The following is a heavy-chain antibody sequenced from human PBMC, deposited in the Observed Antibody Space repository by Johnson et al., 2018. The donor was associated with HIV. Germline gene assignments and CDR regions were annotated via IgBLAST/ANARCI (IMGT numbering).Heavy chain of an antibody. V-gene: IGHV3-30*03. D-gene: IGHD1-14*01. CDR3: ASLPGGMNNALDI. Sequence: QVQLVESGGGVVQPGRSLRLSCVGSGLSFSNFGIHWVRQAPGKGPEWVAVISFDGNLKKYADSGQGRFTISRDNSKNTLYLQMNSLRTEDTAVYYSASLPGGMNNALDIWGRGTMVIVST. CDR2: ISFDGNLK. J-gene: IGHJ3*02. CDR1: GLSFSNFG.